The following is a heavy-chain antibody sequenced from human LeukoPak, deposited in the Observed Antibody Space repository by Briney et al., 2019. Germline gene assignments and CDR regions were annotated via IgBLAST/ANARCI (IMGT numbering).Heavy chain of an antibody. J-gene: IGHJ4*02. CDR3: AHRRLEKGTAVTTGFDY. D-gene: IGHD4-17*01. CDR1: GFSLTTSGVG. Sequence: PGPTLVKPTQTLTLTCTFSGFSLTTSGVGVGWIRQPPGKALEWLALVYWDDGKPYSPSLKNRLTITKDTSKNQVLLTMTNMDPVDTATYYCAHRRLEKGTAVTTGFDYWGQGILVTVSS. V-gene: IGHV2-5*02. CDR2: VYWDDGK.